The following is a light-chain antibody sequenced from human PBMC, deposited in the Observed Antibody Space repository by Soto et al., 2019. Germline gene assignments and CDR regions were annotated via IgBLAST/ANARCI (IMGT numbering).Light chain of an antibody. CDR2: DIS. V-gene: IGKV1-39*01. CDR1: QSVINY. Sequence: IQMTQSPCSLSTSVGDRANITCRAIQSVINYLHWYQQKPGKAPNLLIYDISTLQSGVPSRFSGSGSGTDFTLTISSLQHEDFATYYCQQSYYIPTFGHVAKV. J-gene: IGKJ1*01. CDR3: QQSYYIPT.